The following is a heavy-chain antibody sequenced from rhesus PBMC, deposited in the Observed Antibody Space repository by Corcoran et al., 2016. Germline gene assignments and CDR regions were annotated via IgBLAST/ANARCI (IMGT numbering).Heavy chain of an antibody. J-gene: IGHJ6*01. CDR1: GYTFTSYF. CDR3: TIYRGSGLDS. CDR2: IIPSNGNT. D-gene: IGHD5-24*01. Sequence: QVQLVQSGAEVKKPGASVKLSCKASGYTFTSYFKNWLSKAPGQVLEWMGWIIPSNGNTGYAQKFQGRVTMTRDTSTSTAYMELSSLRSEDTAVYYCTIYRGSGLDSWGQGVVVTVSS. V-gene: IGHV1S9*01.